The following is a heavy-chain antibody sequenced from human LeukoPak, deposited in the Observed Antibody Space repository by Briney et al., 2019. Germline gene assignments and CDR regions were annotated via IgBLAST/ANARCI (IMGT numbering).Heavy chain of an antibody. CDR3: ASMTPYGGNSQRYWYFDL. CDR2: INHSGST. J-gene: IGHJ2*01. V-gene: IGHV4-34*01. D-gene: IGHD4-23*01. Sequence: KPSETLSLTCAVYGGSFSGYYWSWIRQPPGKGLEWIGEINHSGSTNYNPSLKSRVTISVDTSKNQFSLKLSSVTAADTAVYYCASMTPYGGNSQRYWYFDLWGRGTLVTVSS. CDR1: GGSFSGYY.